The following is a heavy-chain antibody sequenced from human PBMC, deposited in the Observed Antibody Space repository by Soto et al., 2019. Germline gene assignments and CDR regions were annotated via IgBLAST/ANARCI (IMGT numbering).Heavy chain of an antibody. V-gene: IGHV4-30-2*01. J-gene: IGHJ4*02. CDR3: ARARDGYNLGFDY. CDR2: IYHSGST. Sequence: PSETLSLTCSVSGGSISSGGYSWSWIRQPPGKGLEWIGYIYHSGSTYYNPSLKSRVTISVDRSKNQFSLKLSSVTAADTAVYYCARARDGYNLGFDYWGQGTLVTVSS. D-gene: IGHD5-12*01. CDR1: GGSISSGGYS.